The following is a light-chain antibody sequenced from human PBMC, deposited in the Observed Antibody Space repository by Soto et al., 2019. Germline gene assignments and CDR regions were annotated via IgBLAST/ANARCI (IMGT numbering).Light chain of an antibody. CDR3: QQYYNWPPIT. CDR2: GAS. CDR1: QSVSSSY. V-gene: IGKV3-15*01. J-gene: IGKJ5*01. Sequence: EIVLTQSPGTLSFSPGERATLSCRVSQSVSSSYLAWYQQKPGQAPRLLIYGASTRAAGVPDRFSGSGSGTEFTLTITSLQSEDLAVYYCQQYYNWPPITFGPGTRLEIK.